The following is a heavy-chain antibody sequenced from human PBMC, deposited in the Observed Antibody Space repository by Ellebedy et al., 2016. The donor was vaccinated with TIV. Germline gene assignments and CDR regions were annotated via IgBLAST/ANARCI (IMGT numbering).Heavy chain of an antibody. CDR2: INPNSGGT. CDR1: GYTFTGYY. Sequence: AASVKVSCKASGYTFTGYYMHWVRQAPGQGLEWMGWINPNSGGTNYAQKFQGRVTMTRDTSISTAYMELSRLRSDDTAVYYCARDEAGGGRADSDYWGQGTLVTVSS. CDR3: ARDEAGGGRADSDY. D-gene: IGHD3-10*01. J-gene: IGHJ4*02. V-gene: IGHV1-2*02.